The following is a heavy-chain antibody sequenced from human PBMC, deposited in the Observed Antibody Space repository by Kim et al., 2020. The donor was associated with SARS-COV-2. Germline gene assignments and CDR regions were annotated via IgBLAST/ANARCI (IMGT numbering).Heavy chain of an antibody. Sequence: GTTNYAQTRQGRVTMTTDTATSTAYMELRSLRSDDTAVYYCAMRRLGMGDYWGQGTLVTVSS. D-gene: IGHD7-27*01. J-gene: IGHJ4*02. V-gene: IGHV1-18*01. CDR2: GTT. CDR3: AMRRLGMGDY.